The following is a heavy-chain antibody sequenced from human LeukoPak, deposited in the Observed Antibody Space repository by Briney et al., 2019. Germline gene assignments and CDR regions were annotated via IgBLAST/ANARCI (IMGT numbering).Heavy chain of an antibody. Sequence: GGSLRLSCAASGFTFSSYAMSWVRQAPGKGLEWVSAISGSGGSTYYADSVKGRFTISRDNAKNSLYLQMNSLRAEDTAVYYCARAHLAYYYDSSGYYFFDYWGQGTLVTVSS. CDR3: ARAHLAYYYDSSGYYFFDY. D-gene: IGHD3-22*01. CDR1: GFTFSSYA. V-gene: IGHV3-23*01. J-gene: IGHJ4*02. CDR2: ISGSGGST.